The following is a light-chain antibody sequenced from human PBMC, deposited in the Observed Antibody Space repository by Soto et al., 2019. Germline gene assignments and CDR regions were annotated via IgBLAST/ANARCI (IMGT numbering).Light chain of an antibody. J-gene: IGKJ2*01. V-gene: IGKV3-20*01. Sequence: EIVMTQSPATLSVSPGERATLSCRASRSVSSRYLAWYQQKPGQAPRLLIYGASSRATGIPDRFSGSGSGTDFTLTITGLEPEDFAVYHCHQYGYSPNTFGQGTKLEIK. CDR3: HQYGYSPNT. CDR1: RSVSSRY. CDR2: GAS.